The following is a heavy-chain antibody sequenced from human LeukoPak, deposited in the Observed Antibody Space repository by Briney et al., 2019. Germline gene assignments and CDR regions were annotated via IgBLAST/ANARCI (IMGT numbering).Heavy chain of an antibody. CDR2: IYSDGTT. V-gene: IGHV3-66*01. J-gene: IGHJ4*02. D-gene: IGHD5-18*01. Sequence: GGSLRLSCAASGFTFSSYAMHWVRQAPGKGLEWVSIIYSDGTTYYADSVKGRFTISRDNSKNSLYLQMNSLRAEDTAVYYCARDPGYNYGFDYWGQGTLVTVSS. CDR1: GFTFSSYA. CDR3: ARDPGYNYGFDY.